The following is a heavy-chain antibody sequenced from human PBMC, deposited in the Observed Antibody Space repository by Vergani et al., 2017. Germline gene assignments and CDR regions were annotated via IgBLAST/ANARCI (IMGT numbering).Heavy chain of an antibody. J-gene: IGHJ5*02. CDR1: GGSISSSSYY. D-gene: IGHD5-24*01. CDR2: IYYSGGT. V-gene: IGHV4-39*07. CDR3: ARDQIGDGYNQGRILVDP. Sequence: QLQLQESGPGLVKTSETLSLTCTVSGGSISSSSYYWGWIRQPPGKGLEWIGSIYYSGGTYYNPSLKSRVTISVDTSKNQFSLKLSSVTAADTAVYYCARDQIGDGYNQGRILVDPWGQGTLVTXSS.